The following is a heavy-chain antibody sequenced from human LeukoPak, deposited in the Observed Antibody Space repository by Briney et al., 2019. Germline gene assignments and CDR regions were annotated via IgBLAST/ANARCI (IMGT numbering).Heavy chain of an antibody. CDR2: VNADGSTT. V-gene: IGHV3-74*01. J-gene: IGHJ4*02. CDR3: AKDPVAEYRGYDSYFDY. D-gene: IGHD5-12*01. Sequence: PGGSLRLSCAASGITISRYWMHWFRQAPGKGLVWVSRVNADGSTTNYADSVKGRFTTSRDNAKNTMSLQMTSLRAEDTAVYYCAKDPVAEYRGYDSYFDYWGQGTLVTVSS. CDR1: GITISRYW.